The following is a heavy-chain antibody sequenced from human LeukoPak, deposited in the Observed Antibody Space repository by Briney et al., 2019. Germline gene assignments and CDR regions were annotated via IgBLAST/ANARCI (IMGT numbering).Heavy chain of an antibody. V-gene: IGHV1-69*01. Sequence: SVKVSCKASGGTFSNYAISWVRQAPGQGLEWMGAIIPIFGTANYAQKFQGRVTITADESTSTAYMELSSLRSEDTAVYYCARILSSSWYEYFHHWGQGTLVTVSS. D-gene: IGHD6-19*01. J-gene: IGHJ1*01. CDR2: IIPIFGTA. CDR3: ARILSSSWYEYFHH. CDR1: GGTFSNYA.